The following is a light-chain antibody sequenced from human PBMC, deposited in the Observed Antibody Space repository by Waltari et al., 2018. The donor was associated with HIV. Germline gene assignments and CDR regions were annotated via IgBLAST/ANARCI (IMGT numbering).Light chain of an antibody. CDR1: RLGYKY. J-gene: IGLJ2*01. Sequence: SYELTQPPSVSVSPGQTSTITCSGDRLGYKYVSWYQQKPGQAPVLVIYEDTGRPSGIPELFSGSRSGDTATLTISGTQSMDEADFHCQTWDSNSGVFGGGTKLTVL. CDR3: QTWDSNSGV. V-gene: IGLV3-1*01. CDR2: EDT.